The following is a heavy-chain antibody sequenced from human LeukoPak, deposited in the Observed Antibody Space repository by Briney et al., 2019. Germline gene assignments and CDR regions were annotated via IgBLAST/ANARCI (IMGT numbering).Heavy chain of an antibody. V-gene: IGHV4-59*01. J-gene: IGHJ6*03. CDR3: ARVEGSSRVSYYMDV. D-gene: IGHD2-2*01. Sequence: PSETLSLTCTVSGGSISPYYWSWIRQPPGKGLEWIGYIYYSGSTNYNPSLKSRVTISVDTSKNQFSLKLSSVTAADTAVYYCARVEGSSRVSYYMDVWGKGTTVTVSS. CDR2: IYYSGST. CDR1: GGSISPYY.